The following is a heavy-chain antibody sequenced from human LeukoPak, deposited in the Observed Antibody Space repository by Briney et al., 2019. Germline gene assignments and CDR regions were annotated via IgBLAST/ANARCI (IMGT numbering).Heavy chain of an antibody. D-gene: IGHD6-19*01. Sequence: PSETLSLTCTVSGGSLSSSGHWWVWIRQPPGKGLEWIGSIHYSGKVNYNPSLKSRVTTSVDTSTDQFSLRLSSATAADTAIYYCARQSGDQSSAWYFDAWGQGTLVTVSS. CDR1: GGSLSSSGHW. CDR2: IHYSGKV. V-gene: IGHV4-39*01. CDR3: ARQSGDQSSAWYFDA. J-gene: IGHJ4*02.